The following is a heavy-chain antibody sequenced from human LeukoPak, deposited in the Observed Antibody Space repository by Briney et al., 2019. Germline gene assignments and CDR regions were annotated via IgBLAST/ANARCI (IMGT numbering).Heavy chain of an antibody. CDR3: ARLTTVTPRTAFDI. V-gene: IGHV4-34*01. D-gene: IGHD4-17*01. CDR1: GGSFSGYY. J-gene: IGHJ3*02. CDR2: IDHSGST. Sequence: SETLSLTCAVSGGSFSGYYWNWIRQPPGKGLEWIGEIDHSGSTNYNPSLKSRVTILVDTSKNQFSLKLSSVTAADTAVYYCARLTTVTPRTAFDIWGQGTLVTVSS.